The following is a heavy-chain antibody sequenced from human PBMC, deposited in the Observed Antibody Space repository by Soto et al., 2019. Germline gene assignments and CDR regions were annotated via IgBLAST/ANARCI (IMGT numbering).Heavy chain of an antibody. CDR2: ISGSGGST. Sequence: GSLRLFCAASGFTFCNYAVTWVRQVPGKGLEWVSIISGSGGSTYYADSVKGRFTISRDNSKNTLYLQMNSLRAEDTAVYYCAKDQGSSWYEIDYWGQGTLVTVSS. V-gene: IGHV3-23*01. CDR3: AKDQGSSWYEIDY. J-gene: IGHJ4*02. D-gene: IGHD6-13*01. CDR1: GFTFCNYA.